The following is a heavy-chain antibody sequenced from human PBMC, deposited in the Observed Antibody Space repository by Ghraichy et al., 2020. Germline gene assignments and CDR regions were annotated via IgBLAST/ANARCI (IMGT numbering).Heavy chain of an antibody. CDR3: AREKGRVAARPYGMDV. D-gene: IGHD6-6*01. CDR1: GGSISSGGYY. J-gene: IGHJ6*02. CDR2: IYYSGST. Sequence: SETLSLTCTVSGGSISSGGYYWSWIRQHPGKGLEWIGYIYYSGSTYYNPSLKSRVTISVDTSKNQFSLKLSSVTAADTAVYYCAREKGRVAARPYGMDVWGQGTTVTVSS. V-gene: IGHV4-31*03.